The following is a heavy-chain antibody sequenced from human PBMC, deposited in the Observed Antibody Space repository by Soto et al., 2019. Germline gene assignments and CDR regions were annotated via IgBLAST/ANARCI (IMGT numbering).Heavy chain of an antibody. CDR3: ARDQNWNDGRYGMDV. CDR2: INPNSGGT. V-gene: IGHV1-2*02. Sequence: VASVKVSCKXSGYTFTGYYMHWVRQAPGQGLEWMGWINPNSGGTNYAQKFQGRVTMTRDTSISTAYMELSRLRSDDTAVYYYARDQNWNDGRYGMDVWGQGTTVTVSS. D-gene: IGHD1-1*01. J-gene: IGHJ6*02. CDR1: GYTFTGYY.